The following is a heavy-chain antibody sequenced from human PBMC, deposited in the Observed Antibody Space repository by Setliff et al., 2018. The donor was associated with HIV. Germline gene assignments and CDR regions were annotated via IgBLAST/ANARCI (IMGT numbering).Heavy chain of an antibody. Sequence: ASVKVSCKASGYTFTGYYMHWVRQAPGQGLEWMGWINPNSGDTNYAQKFQGRVNMTRDTSTNRAYMELSRLRSDDTAVYYCARDVPSEVMGYYFYMDVWGKGTTVTVSS. J-gene: IGHJ6*03. CDR1: GYTFTGYY. CDR2: INPNSGDT. CDR3: ARDVPSEVMGYYFYMDV. V-gene: IGHV1-2*02.